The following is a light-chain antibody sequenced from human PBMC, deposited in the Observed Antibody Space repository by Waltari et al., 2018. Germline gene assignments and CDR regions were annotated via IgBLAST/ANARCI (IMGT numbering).Light chain of an antibody. CDR2: EVS. V-gene: IGLV2-8*01. J-gene: IGLJ2*01. CDR3: SSYAGNNNLV. Sequence: QSALTQPPSASGSLGQSVTISCTGTNSDVGGYNYVSWSQPHPGKAPKLMIYEVSKRPSGVPDRFSGSKSGNTASLTVSGLQAEDEADYYCSSYAGNNNLVFGGGTKLTVL. CDR1: NSDVGGYNY.